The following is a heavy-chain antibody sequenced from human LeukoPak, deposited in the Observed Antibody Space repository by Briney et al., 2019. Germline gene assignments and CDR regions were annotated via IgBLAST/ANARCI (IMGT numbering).Heavy chain of an antibody. V-gene: IGHV4-59*01. CDR1: GGSLSDYY. CDR2: MYYSGTI. CDR3: ARAWATDYFDY. J-gene: IGHJ4*02. Sequence: PSETLSLTCAVYGGSLSDYYWSWIRQPPGKGLEWIGYMYYSGTINYNPSLKSRVTISVDTSKNQFSLKLSSVTPADTAMYYCARAWATDYFDYWGQGTLVTVSS.